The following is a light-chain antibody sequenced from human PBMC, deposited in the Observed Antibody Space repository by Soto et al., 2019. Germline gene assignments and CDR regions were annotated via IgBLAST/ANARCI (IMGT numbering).Light chain of an antibody. CDR2: EVS. CDR3: CSYTSGSTVV. CDR1: SSDVGGYNY. J-gene: IGLJ2*01. V-gene: IGLV2-14*01. Sequence: QSVLTQPASVSGSPGQSITISCTGTSSDVGGYNYVSWYQQHPGKAPKLMIYEVSNRPSGVSNRFSGSKSGNTASLTISGLQAEDEADYYCCSYTSGSTVVFGGGTKLTVL.